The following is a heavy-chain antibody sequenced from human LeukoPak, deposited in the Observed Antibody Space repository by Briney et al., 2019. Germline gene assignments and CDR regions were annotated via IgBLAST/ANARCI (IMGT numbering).Heavy chain of an antibody. V-gene: IGHV3-30*18. CDR1: GFTFSNYV. Sequence: GGSLRLSCAASGFTFSNYVMHWVRQAPGKGLEWVAVISYDGSNKYYADSVKGRFTISRDNSKNTLYLQMNSLRAEDTAVYYCAKDHEGNYFDYRGQGTLVTVSS. D-gene: IGHD3-10*01. CDR3: AKDHEGNYFDY. CDR2: ISYDGSNK. J-gene: IGHJ4*02.